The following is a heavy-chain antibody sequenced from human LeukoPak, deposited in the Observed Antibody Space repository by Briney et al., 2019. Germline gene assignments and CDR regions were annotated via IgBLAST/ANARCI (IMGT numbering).Heavy chain of an antibody. CDR2: IGRYGVTT. CDR3: AALSDRNFYYSYGLDV. V-gene: IGHV3-48*03. J-gene: IGHJ6*02. D-gene: IGHD1-14*01. CDR1: GFTLSTYE. Sequence: GGSLRLSCAASGFTLSTYEMNWVRQAPGKGLEWVAYIGRYGVTTYYADSVKGRFTISGDNAKNSLNLQMNSLRAEDTAVYYCAALSDRNFYYSYGLDVWGQGTTVTVS.